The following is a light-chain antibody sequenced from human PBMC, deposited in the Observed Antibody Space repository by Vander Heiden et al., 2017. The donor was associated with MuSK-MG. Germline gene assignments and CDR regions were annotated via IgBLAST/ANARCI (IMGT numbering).Light chain of an antibody. CDR1: RSDGGCYNY. CDR2: EVT. CDR3: SSYTSSSTPWV. Sequence: QSALTQPASVSGSPGQSLTLSCTRTRSDGGCYNYFSWYQQHTGKAPKLMISEVTNRPSGVANRFSGSKSGNTASLTISGLQAEDEADYYCSSYTSSSTPWVFGGGTKLTVL. V-gene: IGLV2-14*01. J-gene: IGLJ3*02.